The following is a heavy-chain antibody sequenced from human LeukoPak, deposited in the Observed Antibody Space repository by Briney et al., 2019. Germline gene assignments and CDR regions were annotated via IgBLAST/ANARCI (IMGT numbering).Heavy chain of an antibody. V-gene: IGHV1-69*01. CDR1: GGTFSSYA. D-gene: IGHD3-22*01. Sequence: EASVKVSCKASGGTFSSYAISWVRQAPGQGLEWMGGIIPIFGTANYAQKFQGRVTITADESTSTAYMELSSLRAEDTAVYYCAKGRGEYYSDSSGFLDYWGQGTLVTVSS. J-gene: IGHJ4*02. CDR2: IIPIFGTA. CDR3: AKGRGEYYSDSSGFLDY.